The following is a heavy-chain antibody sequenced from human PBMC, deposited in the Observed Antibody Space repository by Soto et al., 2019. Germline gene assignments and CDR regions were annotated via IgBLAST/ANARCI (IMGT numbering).Heavy chain of an antibody. CDR2: ISGSGGST. CDR3: AKDISCSSTSCYVSGSDY. CDR1: GFTFSSYA. D-gene: IGHD2-2*01. V-gene: IGHV3-23*01. Sequence: GSLRLSCAASGFTFSSYAMSWVRQAPGKGQEWVSAISGSGGSTYYADSVKGRFTISRDNSKNTLYLQMNSLRAEDTAVYYCAKDISCSSTSCYVSGSDYWGQGTLVTVSS. J-gene: IGHJ4*02.